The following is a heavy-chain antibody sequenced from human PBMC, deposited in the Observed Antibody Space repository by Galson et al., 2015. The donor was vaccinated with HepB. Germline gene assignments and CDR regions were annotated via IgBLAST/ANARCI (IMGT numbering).Heavy chain of an antibody. D-gene: IGHD3-10*01. Sequence: SLRLSCAASGFIFSSYSMSWVRQAPGKGLEWVANINQDGSEKYYVDSVKGRFAISRDNAKNSLYLQLNSLRADDTAVYYCARERFVAYYFDYWGQGTLVTVSS. CDR2: INQDGSEK. V-gene: IGHV3-7*03. J-gene: IGHJ4*02. CDR3: ARERFVAYYFDY. CDR1: GFIFSSYS.